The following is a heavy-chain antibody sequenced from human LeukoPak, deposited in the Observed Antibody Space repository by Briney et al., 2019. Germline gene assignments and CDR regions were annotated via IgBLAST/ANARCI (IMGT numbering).Heavy chain of an antibody. Sequence: SETLSLTCAVSGGSISSSNWWSWVRQPPGRGLEWIGEIYHSGSTNYNPSLKSRVTISVDKSKNQFSLKLSPVTAADTAVYYCARAPYYDSSHPFDYWGQGTLVTVSS. D-gene: IGHD3-22*01. CDR3: ARAPYYDSSHPFDY. J-gene: IGHJ4*02. V-gene: IGHV4-4*02. CDR1: GGSISSSNW. CDR2: IYHSGST.